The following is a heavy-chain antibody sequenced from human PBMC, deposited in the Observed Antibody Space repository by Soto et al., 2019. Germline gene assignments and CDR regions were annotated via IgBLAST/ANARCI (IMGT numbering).Heavy chain of an antibody. D-gene: IGHD2-21*02. Sequence: ASVKVSCKASGGTFSSYAISWVRQAPGQGLEWMGGIIPIFGTANYAQKFQGRVTITADESTSTAYMELSSLRSEDTAVYYCARPPAYCGGDCFYYFDYWGQGTLVTVSS. V-gene: IGHV1-69*13. J-gene: IGHJ4*02. CDR2: IIPIFGTA. CDR3: ARPPAYCGGDCFYYFDY. CDR1: GGTFSSYA.